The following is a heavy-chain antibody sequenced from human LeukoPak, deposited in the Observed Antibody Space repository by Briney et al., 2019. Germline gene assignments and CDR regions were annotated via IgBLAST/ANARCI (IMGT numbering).Heavy chain of an antibody. CDR3: AKEAAGYDSSGYYYDY. V-gene: IGHV3-23*01. Sequence: GGSLRLSCAASGFTFSSYAMSWVRQAPGKGLEWVSAISGSGGSTYYADSVKGQFTISRDNSKNTLHLQMNSLRAEDKAVYYCAKEAAGYDSSGYYYDYWGQGTLVTVSS. CDR1: GFTFSSYA. CDR2: ISGSGGST. J-gene: IGHJ4*02. D-gene: IGHD3-22*01.